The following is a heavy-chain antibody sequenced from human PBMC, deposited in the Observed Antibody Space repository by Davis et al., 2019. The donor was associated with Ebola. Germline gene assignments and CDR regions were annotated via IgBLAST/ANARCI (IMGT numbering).Heavy chain of an antibody. CDR2: ISGSGSTI. D-gene: IGHD3-9*01. V-gene: IGHV3-11*01. Sequence: GESLKISCAASGFTFSDYYMSWIRQAPGKGLEWVSYISGSGSTIYYADSVKGRFTISRDNAKNSLYLQMNSLRAEDTAVYYCARVGDILTGLDYWGQGTLVTVSS. CDR3: ARVGDILTGLDY. CDR1: GFTFSDYY. J-gene: IGHJ4*02.